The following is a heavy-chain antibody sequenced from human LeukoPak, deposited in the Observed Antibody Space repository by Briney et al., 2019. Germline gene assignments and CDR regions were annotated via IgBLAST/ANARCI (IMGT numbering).Heavy chain of an antibody. Sequence: GGSLRLSCAASGFTFSNYWMNWVRQAPGKGLEWVANIKQDGSEKYYVDSVKGRFTISRDNAKNSLYLQMNRLRAEDTAVYYCFRDDGPGTWGQGTLVTVSS. CDR3: FRDDGPGT. J-gene: IGHJ5*02. CDR1: GFTFSNYW. D-gene: IGHD3-10*01. V-gene: IGHV3-7*01. CDR2: IKQDGSEK.